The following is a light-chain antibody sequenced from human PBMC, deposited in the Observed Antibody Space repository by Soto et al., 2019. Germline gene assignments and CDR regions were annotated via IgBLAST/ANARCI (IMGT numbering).Light chain of an antibody. Sequence: EVVLTESPLSLPVTVGQPASISCRSSQSLGHSDGATYLNWFHQRPGQSPRRLIYTVSVRDSGVPNRFSGSGSGTDFTLKISRMEAEDVGIFYCMQGTQWPWTFGQGTKVDI. J-gene: IGKJ1*01. CDR2: TVS. V-gene: IGKV2-30*02. CDR1: QSLGHSDGATY. CDR3: MQGTQWPWT.